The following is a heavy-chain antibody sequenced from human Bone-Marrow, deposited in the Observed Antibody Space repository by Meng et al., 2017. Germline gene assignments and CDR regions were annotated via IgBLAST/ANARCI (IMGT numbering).Heavy chain of an antibody. CDR1: GVSFSDSD. V-gene: IGHV3-73*01. J-gene: IGHJ2*01. CDR3: ANRYFDL. Sequence: EVRWVGAGGGLVQLVGSLKLSGAVSGVSFSDSDIHWVRQASGKGLEWVGRIGTKPKSYAAAYAASVRGRFTISRDDSKNTAYLQMNSLRAEDTALYYCANRYFDLWGRGTLVTVSS. CDR2: IGTKPKSYAA.